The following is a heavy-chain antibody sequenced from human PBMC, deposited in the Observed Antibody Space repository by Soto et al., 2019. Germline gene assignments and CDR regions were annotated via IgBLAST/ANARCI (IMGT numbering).Heavy chain of an antibody. J-gene: IGHJ6*02. CDR2: INHSGST. V-gene: IGHV4-34*01. CDR3: ARGLTILYGPYGMDV. Sequence: SETLSLTCAVYGGSFSGYYWSWIRQPPGKGLEWIGEINHSGSTNYNPSLKSRVTISIDTSKNQFSLKLSSVTAADTAVYYCARGLTILYGPYGMDVWGQGTTVTVSS. CDR1: GGSFSGYY. D-gene: IGHD2-8*01.